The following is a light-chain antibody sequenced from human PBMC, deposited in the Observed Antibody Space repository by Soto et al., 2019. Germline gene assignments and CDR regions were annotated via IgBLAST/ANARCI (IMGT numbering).Light chain of an antibody. Sequence: EIALTQSPGTLSLSPGERATLSCRASQSVSSSYLAWYQQKPGQAPRLLIYGASSRATGIPDRSSGSGSGTDFTLTISRLEPEDFAVYYCQQYGSSPFTFGPGTKVDIK. CDR1: QSVSSSY. V-gene: IGKV3-20*01. CDR2: GAS. CDR3: QQYGSSPFT. J-gene: IGKJ3*01.